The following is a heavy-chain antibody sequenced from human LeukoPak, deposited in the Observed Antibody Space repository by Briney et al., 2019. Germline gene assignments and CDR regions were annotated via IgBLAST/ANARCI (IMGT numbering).Heavy chain of an antibody. V-gene: IGHV1-2*02. Sequence: GSVKVSCKASGYSFADYYMHWVRQAPGQGLEWMGWIKPNSGGTRSAQKFQGRVTMTRDTSISTAYMELSSLRYDDTAVYYCATNILVRDIINWFDPWGQGTLVTVSS. CDR3: ATNILVRDIINWFDP. D-gene: IGHD3-10*01. J-gene: IGHJ5*02. CDR2: IKPNSGGT. CDR1: GYSFADYY.